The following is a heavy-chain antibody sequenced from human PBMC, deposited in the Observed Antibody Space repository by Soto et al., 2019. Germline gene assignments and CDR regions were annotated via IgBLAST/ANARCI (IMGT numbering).Heavy chain of an antibody. Sequence: PSETLSLTCTVSGGSISSGDYYWSWIRQPPGKGLEWIGYIYYSGSTYYNPSLKSRVTISVDTSKNQFSLKLSSVTAADTAVYYCARGIVVVVAPTGGNWFDPWGQAPLVTVSS. CDR2: IYYSGST. D-gene: IGHD2-15*01. CDR1: GGSISSGDYY. CDR3: ARGIVVVVAPTGGNWFDP. J-gene: IGHJ5*02. V-gene: IGHV4-30-4*01.